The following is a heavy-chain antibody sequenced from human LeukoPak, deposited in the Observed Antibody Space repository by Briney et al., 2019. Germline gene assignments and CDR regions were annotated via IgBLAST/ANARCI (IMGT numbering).Heavy chain of an antibody. J-gene: IGHJ4*02. CDR2: INPNSGVT. CDR1: GYTFTGYN. CDR3: APSPNWPTFYFDY. Sequence: ASVKVSCKASGYTFTGYNMRWVRQAPGQGLEWMGWINPNSGVTNYAQKFQGRVTMTRDTSINTAYMDLSRLRSDDTAVYYCAPSPNWPTFYFDYWGQGTLVTVSP. V-gene: IGHV1-2*02. D-gene: IGHD7-27*01.